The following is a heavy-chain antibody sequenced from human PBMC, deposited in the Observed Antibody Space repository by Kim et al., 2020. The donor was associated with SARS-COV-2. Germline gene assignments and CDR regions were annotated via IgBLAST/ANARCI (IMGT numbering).Heavy chain of an antibody. CDR3: AKDAAYYYDSSGYYYGMDV. Sequence: GRFTISRDNSKNTLYLQMNSLRAEDTAVYYCAKDAAYYYDSSGYYYGMDVWGQGTTVTVSS. V-gene: IGHV3-23*01. J-gene: IGHJ6*02. D-gene: IGHD3-22*01.